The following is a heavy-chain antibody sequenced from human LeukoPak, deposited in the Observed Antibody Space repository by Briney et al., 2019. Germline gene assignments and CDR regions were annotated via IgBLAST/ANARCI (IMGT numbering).Heavy chain of an antibody. CDR2: INHSGST. J-gene: IGHJ5*02. Sequence: PSETLSLTCAVYGGSFSGYYWSWIRQPPGKGLEWIGEINHSGSTNDNPSLKSRVTILVDTSKKQFSLKLSSVTAADTAVYYCARASKGTGITMVRGVFNWFDPWGQGTLVTVSS. D-gene: IGHD3-10*01. V-gene: IGHV4-34*01. CDR1: GGSFSGYY. CDR3: ARASKGTGITMVRGVFNWFDP.